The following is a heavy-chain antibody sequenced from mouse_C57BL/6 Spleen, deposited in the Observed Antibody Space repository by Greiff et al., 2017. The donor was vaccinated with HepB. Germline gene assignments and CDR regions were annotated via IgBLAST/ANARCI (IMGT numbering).Heavy chain of an antibody. CDR3: AREVKIFRSTMVTTWYFDV. CDR2: IDPNSGGT. D-gene: IGHD2-2*01. J-gene: IGHJ1*03. V-gene: IGHV1-72*01. CDR1: GYTFTSYW. Sequence: QVQLQQPGAELVKPGASVKLSCKASGYTFTSYWMHWVKQRPGRGLEWIGRIDPNSGGTKYNEKFKSKATLTVDKPSSTAYMQLSSLTSEDSAVYYCAREVKIFRSTMVTTWYFDVWGTGTTVTVSS.